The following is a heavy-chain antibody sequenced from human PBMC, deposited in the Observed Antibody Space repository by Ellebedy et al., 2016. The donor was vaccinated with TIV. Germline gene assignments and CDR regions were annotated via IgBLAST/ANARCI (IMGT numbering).Heavy chain of an antibody. CDR3: ARGKYCSGGSCSFGYYYYGMDV. D-gene: IGHD2-15*01. V-gene: IGHV1-46*01. CDR1: RYTFTSYY. CDR2: IIPIFGTA. J-gene: IGHJ6*02. Sequence: ASVKVSXKASRYTFTSYYMHWVRQAPGQGLEWMGGIIPIFGTANYAQKFQGRVTMTTDTSTSTAYMELRSLRSDDTAVYYCARGKYCSGGSCSFGYYYYGMDVWGQGTTVTVSS.